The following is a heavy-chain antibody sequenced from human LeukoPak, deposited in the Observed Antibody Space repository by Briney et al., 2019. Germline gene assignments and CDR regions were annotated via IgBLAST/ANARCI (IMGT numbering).Heavy chain of an antibody. CDR1: GDSISTSNTY. Sequence: SETLSLTCTVSGDSISTSNTYWGWIRQPPGKGLEWIGSIYYSGNTYYNASLKSRVTISVDTSKNQFSLKLTSVTAADTAVYYCARHKAWFGELFLDYWGQGTLVTVSS. CDR3: ARHKAWFGELFLDY. D-gene: IGHD3-10*01. CDR2: IYYSGNT. J-gene: IGHJ4*02. V-gene: IGHV4-39*01.